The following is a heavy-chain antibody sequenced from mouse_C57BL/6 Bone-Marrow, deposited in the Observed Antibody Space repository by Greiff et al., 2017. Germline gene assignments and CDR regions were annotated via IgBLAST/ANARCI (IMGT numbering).Heavy chain of an antibody. Sequence: LQPGAELVMPGASVQLSCKASGYTFTSYWMHWVKQRPGQGLEWIGEIAPSDSYTNYNQKLKGKTTLTVDKSSSTAYMQLSRLTSEDSAVNYSSRDGLNWDYFDYWGQGTTLTVSS. CDR2: IAPSDSYT. V-gene: IGHV1-69*01. CDR3: SRDGLNWDYFDY. J-gene: IGHJ2*01. CDR1: GYTFTSYW. D-gene: IGHD4-1*01.